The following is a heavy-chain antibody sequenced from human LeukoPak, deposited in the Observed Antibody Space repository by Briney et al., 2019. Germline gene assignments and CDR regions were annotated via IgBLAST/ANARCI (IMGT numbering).Heavy chain of an antibody. Sequence: SETLSLSCTVSGYSISSGNYWGWIRQPPGKGLEWIGSIYYPGNTFYNPSLKSRVTLSVDTSKNQFSLELSSVTAADTAVYYCARVPPYRAFEIWGQGTMVSVSS. V-gene: IGHV4-38-2*02. CDR1: GYSISSGNY. CDR2: IYYPGNT. J-gene: IGHJ3*02. D-gene: IGHD2-2*01. CDR3: ARVPPYRAFEI.